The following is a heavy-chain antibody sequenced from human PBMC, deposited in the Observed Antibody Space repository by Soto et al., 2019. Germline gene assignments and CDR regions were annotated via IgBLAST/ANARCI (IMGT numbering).Heavy chain of an antibody. Sequence: PGESLKISCNGSGYSFTSYWIGWVGQMPWKGLEWMGIIYPGDSDTRYSPSFQGQVTISADKSISTAYLQWSSLKASDTAMYYCARHGGLGGVFTIFGVVTPPDYGMDVWGQGTTVTVSS. J-gene: IGHJ6*02. V-gene: IGHV5-51*01. CDR3: ARHGGLGGVFTIFGVVTPPDYGMDV. CDR1: GYSFTSYW. CDR2: IYPGDSDT. D-gene: IGHD3-3*01.